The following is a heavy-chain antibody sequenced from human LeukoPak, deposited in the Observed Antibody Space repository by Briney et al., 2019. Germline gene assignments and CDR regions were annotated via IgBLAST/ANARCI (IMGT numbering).Heavy chain of an antibody. CDR1: GFTFSSYS. J-gene: IGHJ4*02. D-gene: IGHD3-22*01. Sequence: GGSLRPSCAASGFTFSSYSMNWVRQAPGKGLEWVSSISSSSSYIYYADSVKGRFTISRDNAKNSLYLQMNSLRAEDTAVYYCAREFIYDSSGYFGYWGQGTLVTVSS. CDR3: AREFIYDSSGYFGY. V-gene: IGHV3-21*01. CDR2: ISSSSSYI.